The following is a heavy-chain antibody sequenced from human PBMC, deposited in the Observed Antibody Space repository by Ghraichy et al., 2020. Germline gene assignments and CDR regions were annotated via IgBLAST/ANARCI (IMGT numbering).Heavy chain of an antibody. V-gene: IGHV3-9*01. J-gene: IGHJ3*02. Sequence: GGSLRLSCAASGFTFYDYAMHWVRQVPGKGLEWVSGISWDSQTIDYADSVRGRFTISRDNAKKSLYLQMNSLRAEDTAFYYCAKGSLRFLENDVFEKWGQGTMVTVSS. CDR2: ISWDSQTI. CDR1: GFTFYDYA. CDR3: AKGSLRFLENDVFEK. D-gene: IGHD3-3*01.